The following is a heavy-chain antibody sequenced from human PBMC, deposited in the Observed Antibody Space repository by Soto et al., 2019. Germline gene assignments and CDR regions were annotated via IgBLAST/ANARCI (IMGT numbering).Heavy chain of an antibody. D-gene: IGHD4-4*01. CDR3: AHRTTVTSGIN. V-gene: IGHV2-5*01. Sequence: QITLKESGPTLVKPTQTLTLTCTFSGFSLTTDGVGVDWIRQPPGKALEWLGLIYWNDEKRYRPSLQSRLTITKDTSRNQLVLTMTNMDPVDTATYYCAHRTTVTSGINWGQGTLVTVSS. CDR1: GFSLTTDGVG. CDR2: IYWNDEK. J-gene: IGHJ4*02.